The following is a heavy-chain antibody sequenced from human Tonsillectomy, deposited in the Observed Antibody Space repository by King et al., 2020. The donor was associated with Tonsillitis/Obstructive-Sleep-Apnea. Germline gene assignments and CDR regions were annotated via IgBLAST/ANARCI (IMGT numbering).Heavy chain of an antibody. D-gene: IGHD2-2*01. V-gene: IGHV4-61*01. CDR3: ARVPVYCSSTSCYSLDY. J-gene: IGHJ4*02. CDR1: GGSVSSGSYY. Sequence: MPLQESGPGLVKPSETLSLTCTVSGGSVSSGSYYWSWIRQPPGKGLEWIGYIYYSGSTNYNPSLKSRVTISVDTSKNQFSLKLSSVTAADTAVYYCARVPVYCSSTSCYSLDYWGQGTLVTVSS. CDR2: IYYSGST.